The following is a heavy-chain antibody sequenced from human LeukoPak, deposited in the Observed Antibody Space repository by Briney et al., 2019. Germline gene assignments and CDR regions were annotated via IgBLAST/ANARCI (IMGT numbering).Heavy chain of an antibody. V-gene: IGHV1-2*02. Sequence: GASVKVSCKASGYTFTGYYMHWVRQAPGQGLGWMGWINPNSGGTNYAQKFQGRVTMTRDTSISTAYMELSRLRSDDTAVYYCARARPVGQNWFDPWGQGTLVTVSS. J-gene: IGHJ5*02. CDR3: ARARPVGQNWFDP. CDR1: GYTFTGYY. CDR2: INPNSGGT.